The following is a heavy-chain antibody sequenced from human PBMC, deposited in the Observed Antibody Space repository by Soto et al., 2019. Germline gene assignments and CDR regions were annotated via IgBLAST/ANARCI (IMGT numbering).Heavy chain of an antibody. CDR1: GGSISSYY. Sequence: KPSETLSLTCTVSGGSISSYYWSWIRQPPGKGLEWIGYIYYSGSTNYNPSLKSRVTISVDTSKNQFSLKLSSVTAADTAVYYCARASIAAAGTAFDYWGQGTLVTVSS. CDR2: IYYSGST. V-gene: IGHV4-59*01. CDR3: ARASIAAAGTAFDY. J-gene: IGHJ4*02. D-gene: IGHD6-13*01.